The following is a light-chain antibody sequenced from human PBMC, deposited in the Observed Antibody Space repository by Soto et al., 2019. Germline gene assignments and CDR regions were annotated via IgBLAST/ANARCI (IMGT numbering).Light chain of an antibody. V-gene: IGLV2-23*02. CDR1: SSNIGSHDL. Sequence: QSVLTQPASVSGAPGQSITISCTGTSSNIGSHDLVSWYQQHPAEAPKLMIYEVTKRPSGVSDRFSGSKSGNTASLTISDLQAEDEADYFCCSYAGSSTFVFGTGTKVTVL. J-gene: IGLJ1*01. CDR2: EVT. CDR3: CSYAGSSTFV.